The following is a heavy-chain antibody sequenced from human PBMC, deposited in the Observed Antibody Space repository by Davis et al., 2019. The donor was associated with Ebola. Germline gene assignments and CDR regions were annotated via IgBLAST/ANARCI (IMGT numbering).Heavy chain of an antibody. D-gene: IGHD3-10*01. Sequence: GGSLRLSCAASGFTFSSYSMNWVRQAPGKGLEWVSSISSSSSYIYYADSVKGRFTISRDNAKNSLYLQMNSLRAEDTAVYYCARLRYYGSGRSLYGMDVWGQGTTVTVSS. CDR1: GFTFSSYS. CDR2: ISSSSSYI. J-gene: IGHJ6*02. V-gene: IGHV3-21*01. CDR3: ARLRYYGSGRSLYGMDV.